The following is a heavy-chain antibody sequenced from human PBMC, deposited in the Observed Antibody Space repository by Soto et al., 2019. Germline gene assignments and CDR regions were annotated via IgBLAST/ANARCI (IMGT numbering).Heavy chain of an antibody. Sequence: SETLSLTCTVSGGSISSYYWSWIRQPAGKGLEWIGRIYTSGSTNYNPCLKSRVTMSVDTSKNQFSLKLSSVTAADTAVYYCSREDPKIYYFWSGYLGGGYYGMDVWGQGTTVTVSS. CDR1: GGSISSYY. V-gene: IGHV4-4*07. CDR2: IYTSGST. D-gene: IGHD3-3*01. J-gene: IGHJ6*02. CDR3: SREDPKIYYFWSGYLGGGYYGMDV.